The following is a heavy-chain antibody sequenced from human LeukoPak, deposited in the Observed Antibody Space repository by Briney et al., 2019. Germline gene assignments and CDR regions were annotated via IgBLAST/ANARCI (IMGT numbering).Heavy chain of an antibody. CDR2: ISSNGGST. J-gene: IGHJ6*02. Sequence: GGSLRLSCAASGFTFSSYAMHRVRQAPGKGLEYVSAISSNGGSTYYANSVKGRFTISRDNSKNTLYLQMGSLRAEDMAVYYCARSLDPRLYYYYGMDVWGQGTTVTVSS. V-gene: IGHV3-64*01. CDR3: ARSLDPRLYYYYGMDV. CDR1: GFTFSSYA.